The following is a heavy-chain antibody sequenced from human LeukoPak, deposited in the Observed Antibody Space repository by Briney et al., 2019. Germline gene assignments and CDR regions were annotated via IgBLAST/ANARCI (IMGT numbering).Heavy chain of an antibody. CDR3: ARSNYDFWSGYPYYYYMDV. J-gene: IGHJ6*03. D-gene: IGHD3-3*01. V-gene: IGHV3-21*01. CDR1: GFTFSSYS. CDR2: ISSSSSYI. Sequence: GGSLRLSCAASGFTFSSYSMNWVRQAPGKGLEWVSSISSSSSYIYYADSMKGRFTISRDNAKNSLYLQMNSLRAEDAAVYYCARSNYDFWSGYPYYYYMDVWGKGTTVTVSS.